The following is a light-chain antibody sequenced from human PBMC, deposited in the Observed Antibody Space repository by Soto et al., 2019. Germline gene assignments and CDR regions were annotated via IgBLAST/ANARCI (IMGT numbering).Light chain of an antibody. V-gene: IGLV1-47*01. CDR1: SSNIGSSY. Sequence: QSVLTQPPSASGTPGQRVTISCSGSSSNIGSSYVHWYQQLPGTAPKLLIYRNNQRPSGVPDRFSGSKSGTSASLAISGLRSEDEADYYCTAWDDSLRVVFGGGTKLTVL. J-gene: IGLJ2*01. CDR2: RNN. CDR3: TAWDDSLRVV.